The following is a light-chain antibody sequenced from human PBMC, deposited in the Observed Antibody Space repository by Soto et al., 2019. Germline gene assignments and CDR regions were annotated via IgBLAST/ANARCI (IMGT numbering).Light chain of an antibody. V-gene: IGKV1-39*01. CDR1: RSITTY. CDR2: SAS. J-gene: IGKJ4*01. Sequence: DIQMTQSPSSLSASVGDRVTIACRASRSITTYLNWYQQRPGKAPKLLIYSASYLQSGVPSNFSGSGSGTDFTLSIVTLQPEDSGTYFCQQSYRLPLTFGGGTKV. CDR3: QQSYRLPLT.